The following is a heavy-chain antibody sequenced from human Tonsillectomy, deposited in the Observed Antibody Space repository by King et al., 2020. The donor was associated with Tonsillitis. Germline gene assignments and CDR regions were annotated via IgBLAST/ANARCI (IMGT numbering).Heavy chain of an antibody. D-gene: IGHD5-18*01. Sequence: QLVQSGPEVKKPGASVRVSCKASGYIFSKFGITWVRQAPGQGLEWVGWVSGYNGDTKYAQSFQGRVTMTTDTSTTTAYMDLSSLRTDDTAVYYFAKDKPTAMVALDYWGQGTLVTVSS. V-gene: IGHV1-18*01. J-gene: IGHJ4*02. CDR2: VSGYNGDT. CDR1: GYIFSKFG. CDR3: AKDKPTAMVALDY.